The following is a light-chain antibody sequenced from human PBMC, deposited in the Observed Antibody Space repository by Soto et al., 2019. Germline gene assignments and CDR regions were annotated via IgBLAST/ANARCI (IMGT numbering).Light chain of an antibody. CDR3: QQYGSSYPWT. J-gene: IGKJ1*01. V-gene: IGKV3-20*01. Sequence: EIVLTQSPGTLSLSTGERPTLSWRASQSVSSNYLACYQQKPGQAPRLLLYGASSRATGIPDRFSGSGSGTDLTLTIRRLETEDFAVYYCQQYGSSYPWTFGQGTKVDIK. CDR1: QSVSSNY. CDR2: GAS.